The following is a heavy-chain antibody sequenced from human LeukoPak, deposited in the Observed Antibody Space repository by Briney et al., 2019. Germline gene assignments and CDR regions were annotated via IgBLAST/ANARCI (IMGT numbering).Heavy chain of an antibody. CDR1: GRTFNIYA. CDR2: IIPIFGRA. J-gene: IGHJ3*02. D-gene: IGHD5-18*01. V-gene: IGHV1-69*13. CDR3: ARDLEDVYTAMAHAFDI. Sequence: SVKLSCKASGRTFNIYAISWVRQAPGQGLELMGGIIPIFGRANYAQKFQGRVTITADESTSTAYMELSSLRSEDTAVYYCARDLEDVYTAMAHAFDIWGQGTMVTVSS.